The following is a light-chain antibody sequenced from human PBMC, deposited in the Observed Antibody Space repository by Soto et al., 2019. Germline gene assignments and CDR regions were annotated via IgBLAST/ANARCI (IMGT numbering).Light chain of an antibody. J-gene: IGLJ3*02. Sequence: QSALTQPASVSGSPGQSITIYCTGTSSDVGGYNYVSWYQQHPGKAPKLMIYEVSNRPSGVSNRFSGSKSGNTASLTISGLQAEDEADYYCSSYTSSSTWVVGGGTQLTVL. CDR2: EVS. V-gene: IGLV2-14*01. CDR1: SSDVGGYNY. CDR3: SSYTSSSTWV.